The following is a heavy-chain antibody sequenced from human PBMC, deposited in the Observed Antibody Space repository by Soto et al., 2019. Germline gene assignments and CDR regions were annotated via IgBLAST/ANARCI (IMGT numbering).Heavy chain of an antibody. CDR1: GGSISTDHYH. V-gene: IGHV4-30-4*01. D-gene: IGHD2-21*02. J-gene: IGHJ6*02. CDR3: AREDDGGDRDYYGLDV. CDR2: IHYSGSI. Sequence: PSETLSLTCTVSGGSISTDHYHWTWIRQTPGKGLEWIGYIHYSGSIHFNPSLQSRVSMSVDTSKNLFSLKLSSVTAADTAVYFCAREDDGGDRDYYGLDVWGQGTTVTVFS.